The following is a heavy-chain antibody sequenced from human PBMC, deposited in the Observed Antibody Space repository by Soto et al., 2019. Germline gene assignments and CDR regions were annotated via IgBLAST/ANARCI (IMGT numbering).Heavy chain of an antibody. D-gene: IGHD3-16*02. Sequence: QIQLVQSGAEVKKPGASVKVSCKTSGYTFTDHGISWVRQAPGQGLEWVGWISAFTDYTDYAQKFRGRVTLTTDKSTSNACMGLRSLTSADTAVYSCAKDRPRFTQQIVAVYWGPGTLVTVSS. CDR3: AKDRPRFTQQIVAVY. J-gene: IGHJ4*02. CDR2: ISAFTDYT. V-gene: IGHV1-18*01. CDR1: GYTFTDHG.